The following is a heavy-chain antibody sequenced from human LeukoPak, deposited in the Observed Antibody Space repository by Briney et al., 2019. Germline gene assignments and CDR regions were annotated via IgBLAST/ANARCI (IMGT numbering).Heavy chain of an antibody. CDR3: AREGRIAAAFYAFEI. Sequence: SETLSFTCTVSGGSISSYYWSWIRQPPGKGLEWIGYIYYSGSTNYNPSLKSRVTISVDTSKNQFSLKLSSVTAADTAVYYCAREGRIAAAFYAFEIWGQGTMVTVSS. CDR1: GGSISSYY. V-gene: IGHV4-59*01. J-gene: IGHJ3*02. CDR2: IYYSGST. D-gene: IGHD6-13*01.